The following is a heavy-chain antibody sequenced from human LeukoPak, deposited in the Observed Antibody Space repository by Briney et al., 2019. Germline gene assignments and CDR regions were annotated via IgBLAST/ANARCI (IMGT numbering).Heavy chain of an antibody. CDR1: GGSFSGYY. CDR3: ARAIAAAGSSWFDP. V-gene: IGHV4-34*01. Sequence: SETLSLTCAVYGGSFSGYYWSWIRQPPGMGLEWIGEINHSGSTNYNPSLKSRVTISVDTSKNQFSLKLSSVTAADTAVYYCARAIAAAGSSWFDPWGQGTLVTVSS. D-gene: IGHD6-13*01. J-gene: IGHJ5*02. CDR2: INHSGST.